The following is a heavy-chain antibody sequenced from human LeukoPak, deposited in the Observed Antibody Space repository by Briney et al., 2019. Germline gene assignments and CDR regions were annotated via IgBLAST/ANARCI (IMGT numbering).Heavy chain of an antibody. CDR1: GFTFSSHG. J-gene: IGHJ4*02. CDR3: ARVTYGSGTYGAFDY. Sequence: PGGSLRLSCAASGFTFSSHGMSWVRQAPGKGLEWVSTISGSGDNTYYADSVKGRLTISRDNSKNTLYLQMNSLRAEDTAVYYCARVTYGSGTYGAFDYWGQGTLVTVSS. CDR2: ISGSGDNT. D-gene: IGHD3-10*01. V-gene: IGHV3-23*01.